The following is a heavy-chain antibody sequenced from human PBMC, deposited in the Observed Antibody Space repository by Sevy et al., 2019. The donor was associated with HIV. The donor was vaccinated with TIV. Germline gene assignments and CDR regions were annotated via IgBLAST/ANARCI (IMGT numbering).Heavy chain of an antibody. V-gene: IGHV4-30-2*01. D-gene: IGHD1-7*01. CDR2: IYHSGVT. CDR1: GGSISTGGDC. CDR3: ARDIKRAITGTTIYYYYYGMDV. Sequence: SETLSLTCTVSGGSISTGGDCWSWIRQPPGKGLEWIGYIYHSGVTNYNPSLKTRVNISIDRSKKQFSLNLTSVTAADTAVYYCARDIKRAITGTTIYYYYYGMDVWGQGTTVTVSS. J-gene: IGHJ6*02.